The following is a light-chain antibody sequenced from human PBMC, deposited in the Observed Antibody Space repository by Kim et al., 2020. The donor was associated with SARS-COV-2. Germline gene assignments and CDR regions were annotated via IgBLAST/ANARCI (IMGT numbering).Light chain of an antibody. J-gene: IGLJ2*01. V-gene: IGLV1-44*01. Sequence: QSVLTQPPSVSGTPGQRVTISCSGSDSNIGSNPVNWYQHLPGTAPKVVIYTRTQRPSGVPDRFSGSTSGTSASLAISGLQSEDEADYYCAAWDDRLNGVIFGGGTRLTVL. CDR3: AAWDDRLNGVI. CDR2: TRT. CDR1: DSNIGSNP.